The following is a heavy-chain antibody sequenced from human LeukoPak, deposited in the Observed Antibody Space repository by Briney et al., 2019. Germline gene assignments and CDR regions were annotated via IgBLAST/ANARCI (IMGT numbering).Heavy chain of an antibody. CDR1: GYSISSGYY. V-gene: IGHV4-38-2*01. CDR3: ARGPASGSNXAXXXP. CDR2: IYHSGST. D-gene: IGHD3-10*01. Sequence: SETLSLTCAVSGYSISSGYYWGWIRQPPGKGLEWIGSIYHSGSTYYNPSLKRRVTISVDMSKNQFSLELSYVTAADTAVYYCARGPASGSNXAXXXPWGXGXXVT. J-gene: IGHJ5*02.